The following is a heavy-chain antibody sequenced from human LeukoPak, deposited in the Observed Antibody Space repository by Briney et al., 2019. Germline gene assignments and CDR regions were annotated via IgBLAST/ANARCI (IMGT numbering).Heavy chain of an antibody. CDR3: ARDGYPGGDY. Sequence: GGSLRLSCAASGLSFSNAWMNWVRQAPGKGLEWVSYISDTGHAIYYADSVKGRFIISRDNAKNSLYLQMNSLRDEDTAVYYCARDGYPGGDYWGQGTLVTVSS. D-gene: IGHD3-22*01. J-gene: IGHJ4*02. CDR2: ISDTGHAI. CDR1: GLSFSNAW. V-gene: IGHV3-48*02.